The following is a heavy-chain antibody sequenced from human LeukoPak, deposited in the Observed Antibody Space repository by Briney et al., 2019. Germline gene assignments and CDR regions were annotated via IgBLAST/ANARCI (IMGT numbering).Heavy chain of an antibody. D-gene: IGHD1-26*01. V-gene: IGHV1-69*13. CDR3: ARDPEVGATTP. CDR1: GGTFSIYA. Sequence: ASVKVSFKASGGTFSIYAISWVRQAPGQGLEWMGGIIPIFGTANYAQKFQGRVTITADESTSTAYMELSSLRSEDTAVYYCARDPEVGATTPWGQGTLVTVSS. J-gene: IGHJ5*02. CDR2: IIPIFGTA.